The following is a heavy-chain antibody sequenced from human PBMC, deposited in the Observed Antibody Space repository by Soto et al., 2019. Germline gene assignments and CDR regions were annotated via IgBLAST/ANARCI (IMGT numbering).Heavy chain of an antibody. Sequence: GASVKVSCKASGGTFSSYTISWVRQAPGQGLEWMGRIIPILGIANYAQKFQGRVTITADKSTSTAYMELSSLRSEDTAVYYCARAPYYYGSGSFGRDAFDIGGKGTMVTVPS. V-gene: IGHV1-69*02. CDR2: IIPILGIA. D-gene: IGHD3-10*01. J-gene: IGHJ3*02. CDR1: GGTFSSYT. CDR3: ARAPYYYGSGSFGRDAFDI.